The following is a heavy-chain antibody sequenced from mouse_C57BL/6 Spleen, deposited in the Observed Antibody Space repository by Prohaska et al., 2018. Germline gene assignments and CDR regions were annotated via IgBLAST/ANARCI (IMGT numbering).Heavy chain of an antibody. CDR1: GYTFTSYW. V-gene: IGHV1-64*01. D-gene: IGHD1-1*01. J-gene: IGHJ3*01. CDR3: ARFTTVVATDAY. Sequence: QVQLQQPGAELVKPGASVKLSCKASGYTFTSYWMHWVKQRPGQGLEWIGMIHPNSGSTNYNEKFKSKATLTVDKSSSTAYMQLSSLTSEDSAVYYCARFTTVVATDAYWGQGTLVTVSA. CDR2: IHPNSGST.